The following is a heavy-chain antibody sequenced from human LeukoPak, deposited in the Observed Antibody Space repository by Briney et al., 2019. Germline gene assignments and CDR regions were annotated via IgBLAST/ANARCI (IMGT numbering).Heavy chain of an antibody. CDR2: IYHSGST. V-gene: IGHV4-30-2*01. D-gene: IGHD6-6*01. CDR1: GGSISSGGYS. J-gene: IGHJ3*02. CDR3: ARGASSIGAFDI. Sequence: SQTLSLTCAVSGGSISSGGYSWSWIRQPPGKGLEWIGYIYHSGSTYYNPSLKSRVTISVDRSKNQFSLKLSSVTAADTAVYYCARGASSIGAFDIWGQGTMVTASS.